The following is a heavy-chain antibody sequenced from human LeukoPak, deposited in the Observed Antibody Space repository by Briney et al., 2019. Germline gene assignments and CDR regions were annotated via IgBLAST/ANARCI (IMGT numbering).Heavy chain of an antibody. CDR2: INHSGST. CDR3: ARERLGATSLWGINWFDP. Sequence: SETLSLTCAVYGGSFSGYYWSWIRQPPGKGREGIGEINHSGSTNYNPSLKSRVTISVDTSKNQFSLKLSSVTAADTAVYYCARERLGATSLWGINWFDPWGQGTLVTVSS. D-gene: IGHD1-26*01. CDR1: GGSFSGYY. J-gene: IGHJ5*02. V-gene: IGHV4-34*01.